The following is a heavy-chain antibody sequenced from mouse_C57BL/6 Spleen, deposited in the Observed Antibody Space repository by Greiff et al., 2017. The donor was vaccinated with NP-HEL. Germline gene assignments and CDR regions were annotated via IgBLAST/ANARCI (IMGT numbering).Heavy chain of an antibody. J-gene: IGHJ4*01. D-gene: IGHD2-4*01. CDR2: ISDGGSYT. CDR3: ARDQDYDYDERHYYAMDY. V-gene: IGHV5-4*01. Sequence: EVQVVESGGGLVKPGGSLKLSCAASGFTFSSYAMSWVRQTPEKRLEWVATISDGGSYTYYPDNVKGRFTISRDNAKNNLYLQMRHLKSEDTAMYYCARDQDYDYDERHYYAMDYWGQGTSVTVSS. CDR1: GFTFSSYA.